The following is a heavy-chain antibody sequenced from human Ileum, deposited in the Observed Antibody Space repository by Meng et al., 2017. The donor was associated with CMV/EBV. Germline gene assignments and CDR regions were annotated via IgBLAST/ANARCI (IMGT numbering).Heavy chain of an antibody. CDR1: GDSITSGLYY. Sequence: SETLSLTCSVSGDSITSGLYYWGWVRQPPGQGLEWIGSIHYSGTTFYTPSLRGRLTILVDTSKNQFSLYLSSVTAADTALYYCARDTDHHGALFDYWGLGTLVTVSS. D-gene: IGHD3-16*01. CDR2: IHYSGTT. CDR3: ARDTDHHGALFDY. J-gene: IGHJ4*02. V-gene: IGHV4-39*07.